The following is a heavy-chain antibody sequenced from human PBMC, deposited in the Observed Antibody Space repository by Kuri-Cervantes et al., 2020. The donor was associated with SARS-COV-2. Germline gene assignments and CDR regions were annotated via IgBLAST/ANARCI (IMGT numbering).Heavy chain of an antibody. CDR3: ARAGMPYIYCSSTSCSGVAY. V-gene: IGHV3-48*03. CDR2: ISSSGSTI. D-gene: IGHD2-2*01. CDR1: GFTFSSYE. Sequence: GGSLRLSCAASGFTFSSYEMNWVRQAPGKGLEWVSYISSSGSTIYYADSVKGRFTISRDNAKNSLYLQMNSLRAEDTAVYYCARAGMPYIYCSSTSCSGVAYWGQGTLVTVSS. J-gene: IGHJ4*02.